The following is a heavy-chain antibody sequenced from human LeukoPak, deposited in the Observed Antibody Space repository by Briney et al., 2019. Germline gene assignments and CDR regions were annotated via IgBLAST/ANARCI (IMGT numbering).Heavy chain of an antibody. Sequence: SETLSLTCTVSGGSISSYYWSWIRQPPGKGLEWIGYIYYSGSTNYNPSLKSRVTISVDTSKNQFSLKLSSVTAADTAVYYCARGPVGGATYYDGDAFDIWGQGTMVTVSS. J-gene: IGHJ3*02. CDR2: IYYSGST. CDR1: GGSISSYY. CDR3: ARGPVGGATYYDGDAFDI. D-gene: IGHD1-26*01. V-gene: IGHV4-59*01.